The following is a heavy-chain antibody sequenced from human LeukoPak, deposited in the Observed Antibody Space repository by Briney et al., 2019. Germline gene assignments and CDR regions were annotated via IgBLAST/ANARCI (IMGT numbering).Heavy chain of an antibody. CDR1: GGSLSSGNYY. CDR3: ARTEYSNYGWFDP. J-gene: IGHJ5*02. D-gene: IGHD4-11*01. CDR2: VHYSGYA. V-gene: IGHV4-30-4*01. Sequence: SQTLSLTCTVSGGSLSSGNYYWSWIRQPPGKDLEWIAYVHYSGYAFYNPSLKSRLLMSVDTSKNQFSLRMTSVTVAGMAVYYCARTEYSNYGWFDPWGLGTLVTVSS.